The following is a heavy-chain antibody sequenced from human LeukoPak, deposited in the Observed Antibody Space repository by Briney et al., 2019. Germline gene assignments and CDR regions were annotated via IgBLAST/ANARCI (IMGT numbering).Heavy chain of an antibody. V-gene: IGHV3-33*01. J-gene: IGHJ4*02. D-gene: IGHD5-12*01. CDR3: ARENLLGGFFDY. CDR2: IWYDGSNK. CDR1: GFTFCNYG. Sequence: PGKSLRLSCAACGFTFCNYGMHWVRQAPGKGLEWVAVIWYDGSNKYYADSVKGRFTFSRDNSKNTLYLQMNSLRAEDTAVYYCARENLLGGFFDYWGQGILVTVSS.